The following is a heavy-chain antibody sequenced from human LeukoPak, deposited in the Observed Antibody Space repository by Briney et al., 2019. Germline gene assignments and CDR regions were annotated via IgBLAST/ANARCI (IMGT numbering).Heavy chain of an antibody. CDR3: ARGVLAAAGKGSWFDP. V-gene: IGHV4-34*01. J-gene: IGHJ5*02. CDR1: GGSFSGYY. D-gene: IGHD6-13*01. CDR2: INHSGST. Sequence: SETLSLTCAVYGGSFSGYYWSWIRQPPGKGLEWIGEINHSGSTNYNPSLKSRVTISVDTSENQFSLKLSSVTAADTAVYYCARGVLAAAGKGSWFDPWGQGTLVTVSS.